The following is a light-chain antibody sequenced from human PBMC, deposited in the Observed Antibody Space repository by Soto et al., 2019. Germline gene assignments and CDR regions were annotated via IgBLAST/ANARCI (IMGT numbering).Light chain of an antibody. J-gene: IGLJ2*01. Sequence: QSALTQPASVSGSPGQSITISCVGVSTDVDSYNLVSWYQQFPGKAPKLIVYEVNKRPSGASDRFSGYNSGDTASLTISGLQAEDEAFYYCSDAPGRNHVVFGGGTKLTVL. CDR1: STDVDSYNL. V-gene: IGLV2-23*02. CDR3: SDAPGRNHVV. CDR2: EVN.